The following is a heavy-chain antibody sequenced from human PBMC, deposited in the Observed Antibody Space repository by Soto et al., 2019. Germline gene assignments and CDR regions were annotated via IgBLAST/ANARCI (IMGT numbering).Heavy chain of an antibody. J-gene: IGHJ3*02. V-gene: IGHV3-48*03. Sequence: GWSLRLSCASSVFSFIHYEMNWVRQAPGEGLEWVSNIRSNDESIYYADSVKGRFSMSRDNARNLLYLQMNSLRADDTAVYFCARETTHDAIDIWGQGTMVTVSS. CDR2: IRSNDESI. CDR1: VFSFIHYE. CDR3: ARETTHDAIDI.